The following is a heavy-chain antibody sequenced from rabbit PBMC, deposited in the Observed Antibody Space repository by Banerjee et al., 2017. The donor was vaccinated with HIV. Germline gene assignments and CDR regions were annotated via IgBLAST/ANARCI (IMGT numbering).Heavy chain of an antibody. V-gene: IGHV1S45*01. CDR1: GFTISSSYW. CDR3: ARRASASGYPFSL. Sequence: QEQLEESGGDLVKPEGSLTLTCTASGFTISSSYWICWVRQAPGKGLEWIGCIYTGNGGAAYASWAKGRFTISKISSTTVTLQMTSLTAADTATYFCARRASASGYPFSLWGPGTLVTDS. J-gene: IGHJ4*01. CDR2: IYTGNGGA. D-gene: IGHD1-1*01.